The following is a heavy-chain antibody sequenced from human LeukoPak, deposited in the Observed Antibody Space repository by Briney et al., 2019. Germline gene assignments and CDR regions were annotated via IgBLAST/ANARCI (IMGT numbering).Heavy chain of an antibody. CDR3: ARDPTQWLRYGYFDY. J-gene: IGHJ4*02. D-gene: IGHD5-12*01. V-gene: IGHV3-74*01. CDR1: GFTFSSYW. Sequence: GGSLRLSCAASGFTFSSYWMHWVRQAQGKGLVWVSRINTDGSSTSYADSVKGRFTISRDNAKNTLYLQMNSLRAEDTAVYYCARDPTQWLRYGYFDYWGQGTLVTVSS. CDR2: INTDGSST.